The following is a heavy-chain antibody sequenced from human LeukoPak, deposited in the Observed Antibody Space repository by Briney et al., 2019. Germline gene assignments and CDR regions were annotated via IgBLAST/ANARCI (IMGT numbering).Heavy chain of an antibody. CDR1: GFTFSSYA. CDR2: ISYDGSNN. J-gene: IGHJ3*01. V-gene: IGHV3-30-3*01. Sequence: PGGSLRLSCAASGFTFSSYAMHWVRPAPGKGLEWVALISYDGSNNYYADSVKGRFTVSRDNSKNTLYLHMSSLRSEDAAVYYCARDAYLYGSGNAFDVWGQGTMVTVSS. CDR3: ARDAYLYGSGNAFDV. D-gene: IGHD3-10*01.